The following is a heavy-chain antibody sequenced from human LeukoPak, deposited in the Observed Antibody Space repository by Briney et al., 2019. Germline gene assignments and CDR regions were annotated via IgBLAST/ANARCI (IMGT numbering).Heavy chain of an antibody. CDR2: IYYSGGT. D-gene: IGHD6-19*01. CDR1: GGSISSYY. J-gene: IGHJ4*02. CDR3: ARRKVAGQFDY. Sequence: PSETLSLTCTVSGGSISSYYWSWIRQPPGKGLEWIGYIYYSGGTNYNPSLKSRVTISVDTSKNQFSLKLSSVTAADTAVYYCARRKVAGQFDYWGQGTLVTVSS. V-gene: IGHV4-59*08.